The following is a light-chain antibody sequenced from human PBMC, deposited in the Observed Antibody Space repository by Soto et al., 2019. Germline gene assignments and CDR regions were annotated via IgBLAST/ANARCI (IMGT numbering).Light chain of an antibody. CDR2: DAS. CDR1: QSVSSIY. Sequence: EIVLTQSPGTRSLCPGERATLSCRSSQSVSSIYLEWYQQKPGKVPRLLIYDASNRATGIPARFSGSGSGTDFTLTISSLEPEDFALYYCQQRSNWPRTFGQGTKVDIK. CDR3: QQRSNWPRT. J-gene: IGKJ1*01. V-gene: IGKV3-11*01.